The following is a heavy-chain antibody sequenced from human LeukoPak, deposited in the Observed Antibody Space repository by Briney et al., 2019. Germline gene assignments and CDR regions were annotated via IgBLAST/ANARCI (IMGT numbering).Heavy chain of an antibody. V-gene: IGHV1-46*01. CDR2: INPSDGST. CDR1: GYTFTSYL. J-gene: IGHJ4*02. CDR3: VRELVGGYFDY. D-gene: IGHD1-26*01. Sequence: VASVTVPCKTSGYTFTSYLAHWVRQAPGQGLEWMGIINPSDGSTSYAQKFQGRVAMTRDTSTSTVYMELSSLRSDDTAVYYCVRELVGGYFDYWGQGTLVTVSS.